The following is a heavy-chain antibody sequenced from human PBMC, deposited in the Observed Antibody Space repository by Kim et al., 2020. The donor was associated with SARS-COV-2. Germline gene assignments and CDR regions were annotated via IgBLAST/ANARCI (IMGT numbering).Heavy chain of an antibody. CDR2: ISGSGGST. Sequence: GGSLRLSCAASGFTFSSYAMSWVRQAPGKGLEWVSAISGSGGSTYYADSVKGRFTISRDNSKNTLYLQMNSLRAEDTSVYYCAKDPLDEVVGATEDYWGQGTLVTVSS. V-gene: IGHV3-23*01. CDR1: GFTFSSYA. CDR3: AKDPLDEVVGATEDY. D-gene: IGHD1-26*01. J-gene: IGHJ4*02.